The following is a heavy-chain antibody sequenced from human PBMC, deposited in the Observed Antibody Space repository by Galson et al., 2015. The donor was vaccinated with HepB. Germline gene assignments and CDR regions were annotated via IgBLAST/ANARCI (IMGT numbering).Heavy chain of an antibody. CDR2: INAGNGNT. CDR1: GYNFITSA. J-gene: IGHJ4*02. D-gene: IGHD2-15*01. CDR3: ANSIRNYFDY. Sequence: SVKVSCKASGYNFITSAMQWPRQAPGQRLEWMGWINAGNGNTRYSQKFQGRVTITRDTSASTVYLELSSLRSEDTAVYYCANSIRNYFDYWGQGTLVTVSS. V-gene: IGHV1-3*01.